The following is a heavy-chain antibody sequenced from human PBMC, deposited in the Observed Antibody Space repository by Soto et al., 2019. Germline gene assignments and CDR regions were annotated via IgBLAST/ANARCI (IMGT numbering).Heavy chain of an antibody. CDR1: GGTFSSYA. D-gene: IGHD6-25*01. CDR3: ARGIAASTHYYYDGMDV. J-gene: IGHJ6*02. CDR2: IIPIFGTA. Sequence: SVKVSCKASGGTFSSYAISWVRQAPGQGLEWMGGIIPIFGTANYAQKFQGRVTITADESTSTAYMELSSLRSEDTAVDYCARGIAASTHYYYDGMDVWGQGTTV. V-gene: IGHV1-69*13.